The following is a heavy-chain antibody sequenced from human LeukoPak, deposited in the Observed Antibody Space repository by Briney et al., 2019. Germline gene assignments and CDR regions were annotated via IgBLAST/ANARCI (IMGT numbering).Heavy chain of an antibody. V-gene: IGHV4-61*02. CDR2: IYTSGST. Sequence: PSQTLSLTCTVSGGSISSGSYYWSWIRQPAGKGLEWIGRIYTSGSTNYNPSLKSRVTISVDTSKNQFSLKLSSVTAADTAVYYCATEGYYYGSGIKYWGQGTLVTVSS. D-gene: IGHD3-10*01. J-gene: IGHJ4*02. CDR1: GGSISSGSYY. CDR3: ATEGYYYGSGIKY.